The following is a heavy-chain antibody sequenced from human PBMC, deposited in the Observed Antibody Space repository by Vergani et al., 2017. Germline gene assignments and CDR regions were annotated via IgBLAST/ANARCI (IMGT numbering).Heavy chain of an antibody. CDR3: ASLKISTRYSSSWYY. CDR2: INHSGST. Sequence: QVQLQQWGAGLLKPSETLSLTCAVYGGSFSGCYWSWIRQPPGKGLEWIGEINHSGSTNYNPSLKSRVTISVDTSKNQFSLKLSSVTAADTAVYYCASLKISTRYSSSWYYWGQGTLVTVSS. D-gene: IGHD6-13*01. CDR1: GGSFSGCY. V-gene: IGHV4-34*01. J-gene: IGHJ4*02.